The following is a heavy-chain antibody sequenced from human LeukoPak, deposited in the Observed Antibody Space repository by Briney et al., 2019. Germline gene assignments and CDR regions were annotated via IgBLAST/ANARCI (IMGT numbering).Heavy chain of an antibody. CDR2: ISSSGSTI. CDR3: ARTVARIGY. Sequence: GGSLRLSCAASGFTFSSYEMNWVRQAPGKGLEWVSHISSSGSTIYYTDSVKGRFTISRDNSKNSLYLQMNSRRAEDTAIYYCARTVARIGYWGQGTLVTVSS. CDR1: GFTFSSYE. J-gene: IGHJ4*02. D-gene: IGHD4-23*01. V-gene: IGHV3-48*03.